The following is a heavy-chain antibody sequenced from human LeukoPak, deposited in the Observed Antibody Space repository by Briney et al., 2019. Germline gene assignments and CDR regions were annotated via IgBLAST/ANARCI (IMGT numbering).Heavy chain of an antibody. V-gene: IGHV3-66*01. J-gene: IGHJ6*02. Sequence: GGSLRLSCAASGFTVSSNYMSWVRQAPGKGLEWVSVIYSGGSTYYADSVKGRFTISRDNSKNTLYLQMNSLRAEDTAVYYCARDLYGPGKDVRYYYYYGMDVWGQGTTVTVSS. CDR1: GFTVSSNY. D-gene: IGHD3-10*01. CDR2: IYSGGST. CDR3: ARDLYGPGKDVRYYYYYGMDV.